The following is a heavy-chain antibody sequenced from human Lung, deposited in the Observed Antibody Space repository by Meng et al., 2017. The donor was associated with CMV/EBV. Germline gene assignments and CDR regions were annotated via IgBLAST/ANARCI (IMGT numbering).Heavy chain of an antibody. Sequence: SETLSLXCTASGGSISNYYWSWIRQPPGKGLEWIGYIYYTGSANSNPSLKSRVTISIDTSKNQFSLKLISVTAADTAMYYCAATALVRGVRGTYFQHWGQGXLVTVSS. CDR3: AATALVRGVRGTYFQH. V-gene: IGHV4-59*01. CDR1: GGSISNYY. D-gene: IGHD3-10*01. J-gene: IGHJ1*01. CDR2: IYYTGSA.